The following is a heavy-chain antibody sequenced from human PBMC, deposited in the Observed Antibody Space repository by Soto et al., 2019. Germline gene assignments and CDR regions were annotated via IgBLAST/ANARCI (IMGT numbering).Heavy chain of an antibody. CDR2: IYSGGST. CDR3: ERYQGYSYGPKGYQDAFHI. Sequence: EVQLVESGGGLIQPGGSLRLSCAASGFTVSSNYMSWVRQAPGKGLEWVSVIYSGGSTYYADSVKGRFTISRDNSKDTLYLETTCLGAGYTAVYYCERYQGYSYGPKGYQDAFHIWGQGTMVNVSS. CDR1: GFTVSSNY. D-gene: IGHD5-18*01. V-gene: IGHV3-53*01. J-gene: IGHJ3*02.